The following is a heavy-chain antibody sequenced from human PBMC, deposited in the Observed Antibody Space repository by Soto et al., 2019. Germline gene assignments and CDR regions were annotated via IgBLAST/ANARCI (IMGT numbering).Heavy chain of an antibody. CDR3: AKDRGYDFGRGGDAFDI. J-gene: IGHJ3*02. Sequence: LRLSCAASGFTFSSYWMHWVRQAPGKGLVWVSRINSDGSSTSYADSVKGRFTISRDNAKNTLYLQMNSLRAEATAVDYCAKDRGYDFGRGGDAFDIWGQGTMVPVSS. CDR1: GFTFSSYW. V-gene: IGHV3-74*01. CDR2: INSDGSST. D-gene: IGHD3-3*01.